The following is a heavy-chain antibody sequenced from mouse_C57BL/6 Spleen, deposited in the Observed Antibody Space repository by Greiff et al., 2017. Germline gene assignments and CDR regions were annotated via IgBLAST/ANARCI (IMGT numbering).Heavy chain of an antibody. CDR3: AKKTAQATDYYDY. CDR2: INPYNGGT. V-gene: IGHV1-19*01. CDR1: GYTFTDYY. J-gene: IGHJ2*01. Sequence: EVKLQQSGPVLVKPGASVKMSCKASGYTFTDYYMNWVKQSHGKSLEWIGVINPYNGGTSYNQKFKGKATLTVDTSSSTAYMELNSLTSEDSAVYYCAKKTAQATDYYDYWGQGTTLTVSS. D-gene: IGHD3-2*02.